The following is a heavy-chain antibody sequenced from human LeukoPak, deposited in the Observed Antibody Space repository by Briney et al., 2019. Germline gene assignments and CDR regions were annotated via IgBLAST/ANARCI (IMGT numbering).Heavy chain of an antibody. Sequence: ASVKVSCKASGYTFTGYYIHWVRQARGQGLECMGWINPNSGGTNYAQKFQGRVTMTRDTSTSTAYMELSWLRSDDTAVYYCARGGSGSYFSWLDPWGQGTLVTVSS. CDR2: INPNSGGT. J-gene: IGHJ5*02. CDR3: ARGGSGSYFSWLDP. V-gene: IGHV1-2*02. CDR1: GYTFTGYY. D-gene: IGHD3-10*01.